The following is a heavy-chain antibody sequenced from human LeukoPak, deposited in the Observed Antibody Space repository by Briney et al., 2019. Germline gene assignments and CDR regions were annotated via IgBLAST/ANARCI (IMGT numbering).Heavy chain of an antibody. CDR1: GFTFSSYA. V-gene: IGHV3-23*01. Sequence: HGGSLRLSCAASGFTFSSYAMSWVRQAPGKGLEWVSAISGSGGSTYYADSVKGRFTISRDNSKNTLYLQMNSLRAEDTAVYYCATGLEGPSSGWPRDSPMNDYWGQGTLVTVSS. CDR3: ATGLEGPSSGWPRDSPMNDY. CDR2: ISGSGGST. D-gene: IGHD6-19*01. J-gene: IGHJ4*02.